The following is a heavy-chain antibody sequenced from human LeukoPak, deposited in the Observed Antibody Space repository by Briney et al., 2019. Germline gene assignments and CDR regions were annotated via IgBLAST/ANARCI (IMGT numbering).Heavy chain of an antibody. CDR2: INPKSGDT. Sequence: ASVKVSCKASGYTFTGYYMHWVRQAPGQGLEWMGWINPKSGDTNYAQKFQGRVTMTRDTSISTAFMELTSLRSDDTAVYYCARDSSYSSVMDVWGNGTTVTVSS. CDR3: ARDSSYSSVMDV. V-gene: IGHV1-2*02. J-gene: IGHJ6*03. D-gene: IGHD2-15*01. CDR1: GYTFTGYY.